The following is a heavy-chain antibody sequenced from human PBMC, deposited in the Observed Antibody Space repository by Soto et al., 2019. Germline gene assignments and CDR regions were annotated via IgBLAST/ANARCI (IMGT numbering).Heavy chain of an antibody. Sequence: EVQLVESGGGLVQPGGSLRLSCAACGFTVGNNYMNWVRQAPGKGLECVSLIYSGGSTNYADSVKGRFTISRDNSKNTLYLQMNSLRAEDTAVYYCARDPPGIAAAGGGWGQGTTVTVSS. CDR1: GFTVGNNY. D-gene: IGHD6-13*01. CDR3: ARDPPGIAAAGGG. V-gene: IGHV3-66*01. J-gene: IGHJ6*02. CDR2: IYSGGST.